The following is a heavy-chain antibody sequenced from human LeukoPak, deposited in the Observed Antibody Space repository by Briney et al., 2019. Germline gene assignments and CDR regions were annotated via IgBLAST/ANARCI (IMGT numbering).Heavy chain of an antibody. CDR1: GYTFTSYY. D-gene: IGHD1-14*01. CDR2: IIPIFGTA. Sequence: GASVKVSCKASGYTFTSYYMHWVRQAPGQGLEWMGGIIPIFGTANYAQKFQGRVTITADESTSTAYMELSSLRSEDTAVYYCARDPGQGIDYWGQGTLVTVSS. CDR3: ARDPGQGIDY. J-gene: IGHJ4*02. V-gene: IGHV1-69*13.